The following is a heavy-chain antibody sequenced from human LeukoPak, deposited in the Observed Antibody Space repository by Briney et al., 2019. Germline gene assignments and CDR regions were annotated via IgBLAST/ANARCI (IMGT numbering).Heavy chain of an antibody. CDR3: ARDLGGGPFY. D-gene: IGHD2-15*01. V-gene: IGHV3-53*01. CDR2: IYIGGST. J-gene: IGHJ1*01. Sequence: GGSLRLSCAASGFTVSSNYMSWVRQAPGKGLEWVSLIYIGGSTYYADSVKGRFTISRDNSKNTVYLQMNSLRAEDTAVYYCARDLGGGPFYWGQGTLVTVSS. CDR1: GFTVSSNY.